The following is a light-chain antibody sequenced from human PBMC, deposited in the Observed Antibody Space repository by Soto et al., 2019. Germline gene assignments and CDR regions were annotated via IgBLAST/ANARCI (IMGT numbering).Light chain of an antibody. V-gene: IGKV3-20*01. J-gene: IGKJ2*03. CDR3: HQYGSSPPYS. CDR1: QNVARSN. Sequence: EIVLTQSPDTLSLSPGERATLSCRATQNVARSNLAWYQHRPGQAPRLPISGASTRAADTPDRFGGSGSGAQFTLTISRLEPEDFAVYYCHQYGSSPPYSFGQGTRLEI. CDR2: GAS.